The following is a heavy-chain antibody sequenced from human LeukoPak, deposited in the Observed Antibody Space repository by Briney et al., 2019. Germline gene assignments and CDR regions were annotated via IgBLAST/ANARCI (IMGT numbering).Heavy chain of an antibody. CDR2: ISAYNGNT. J-gene: IGHJ4*02. V-gene: IGHV1-18*01. CDR3: ARDTFGELDGY. D-gene: IGHD3-10*01. Sequence: AASVKVSCTASGYTFTSYGISWVRQAPGQGLEWMGWISAYNGNTNYAQKLQGRVTMTTDTSTSTAYMELRSLRSDDTAVYYCARDTFGELDGYWGQGTLVTVSS. CDR1: GYTFTSYG.